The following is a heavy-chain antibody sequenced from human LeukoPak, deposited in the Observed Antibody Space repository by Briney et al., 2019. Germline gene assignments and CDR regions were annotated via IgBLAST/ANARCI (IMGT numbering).Heavy chain of an antibody. CDR2: IKHDGSEE. CDR1: GLSISGQW. CDR3: GYTNNFYH. D-gene: IGHD3-16*02. J-gene: IGHJ4*02. Sequence: GESLRLSCVASGLSISGQWMNWVRQAPGQGLEWVANIKHDGSEEYYVDSVKGRFTISRDDGRNSVSLQMNSVRAEDTAVYYYGYTNNFYHWGQGTLVVVSS. V-gene: IGHV3-7*01.